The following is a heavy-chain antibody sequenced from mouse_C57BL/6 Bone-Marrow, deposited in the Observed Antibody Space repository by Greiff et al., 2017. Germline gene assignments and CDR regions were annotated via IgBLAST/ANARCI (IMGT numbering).Heavy chain of an antibody. J-gene: IGHJ2*01. CDR3: ARNRDGNYLDY. CDR2: LWTGGGT. D-gene: IGHD2-1*01. CDR1: GFSLTSYA. Sequence: VQFQESGPGLVAPSQSLSITCTVSGFSLTSYAISWVRQPPGKGLEWLGVLWTGGGTNYNSALKSRLSISKDNSKSQVFLKMNSLQTDDTARYYCARNRDGNYLDYWGQGTTLTVSS. V-gene: IGHV2-9-1*01.